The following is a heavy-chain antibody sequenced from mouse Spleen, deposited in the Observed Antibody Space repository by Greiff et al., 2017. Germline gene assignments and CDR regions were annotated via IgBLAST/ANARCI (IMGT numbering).Heavy chain of an antibody. CDR2: INPSTGGT. J-gene: IGHJ4*01. CDR1: GYTFTSYW. Sequence: VQLQQPGAELVKPGASVKLSCKASGYTFTSYWMHWVKLRPGQGFEWIGEINPSTGGTTYNQKFKAKATLTVDKSSSTAYMQLKSLTSEDSAVYYCAREGRSGAYSKGAMDYWGQGTSVTVSS. D-gene: IGHD2-5*01. CDR3: AREGRSGAYSKGAMDY. V-gene: IGHV1-53*01.